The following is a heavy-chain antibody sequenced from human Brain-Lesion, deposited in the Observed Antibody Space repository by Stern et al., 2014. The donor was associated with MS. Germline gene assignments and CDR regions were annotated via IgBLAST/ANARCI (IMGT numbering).Heavy chain of an antibody. Sequence: QVQLQESGPGLVKPSQTLSLTCIVSGGSISSGSFYWNWIRQPAGKGLEWIGRIYSTGGTNYNPYLKSRVTISGDTSKNQFSLQMFSMTAADTAVYYCARETGGYTYGDTDFFDYWGQGALVTVSS. CDR1: GGSISSGSFY. CDR2: IYSTGGT. CDR3: ARETGGYTYGDTDFFDY. J-gene: IGHJ4*02. D-gene: IGHD5-18*01. V-gene: IGHV4-61*02.